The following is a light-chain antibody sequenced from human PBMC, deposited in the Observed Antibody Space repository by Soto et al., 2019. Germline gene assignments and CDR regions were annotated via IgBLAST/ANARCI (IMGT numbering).Light chain of an antibody. CDR3: ETWDTNTRV. CDR2: LDRSGGY. CDR1: SGHSTYV. Sequence: QSVLTQSSSASASLGSSVTLTCTLSSGHSTYVIAWHQQQPGKAPRYLMKLDRSGGYNKGTGVPDRFSGSSSRAARYLTISNLQFEDEADYYCETWDTNTRVFGTGTKVTVL. J-gene: IGLJ1*01. V-gene: IGLV4-60*02.